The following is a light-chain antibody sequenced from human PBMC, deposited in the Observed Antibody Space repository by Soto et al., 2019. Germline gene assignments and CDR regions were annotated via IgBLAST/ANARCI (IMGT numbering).Light chain of an antibody. V-gene: IGKV3D-20*02. CDR1: QSVGNNY. CDR2: GAS. Sequence: EIVLTQSPATLSLSPVERATLSCRASQSVGNNYLAWYQQKPGQAPRLLIYGASNRATGIPARFSGSGSGTDFTLTIRSLEPEDFAIYYCQQRTNWPLTTFGHGTRLEIK. J-gene: IGKJ5*01. CDR3: QQRTNWPLTT.